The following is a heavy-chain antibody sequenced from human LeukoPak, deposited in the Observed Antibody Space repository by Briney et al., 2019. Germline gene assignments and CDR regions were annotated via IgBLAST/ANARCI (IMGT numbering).Heavy chain of an antibody. V-gene: IGHV3-23*01. D-gene: IGHD4-11*01. J-gene: IGHJ1*01. Sequence: PGGSLRLSCAASGFTFSSYAMSWVRQAPGKGLEWVSAISGSDGSTYYADSVEGRFTISRDNSKNTLYLQMNSLRAEDTAVYYCATYSILNAREFRYWGQGTLVTVTS. CDR2: ISGSDGST. CDR1: GFTFSSYA. CDR3: ATYSILNAREFRY.